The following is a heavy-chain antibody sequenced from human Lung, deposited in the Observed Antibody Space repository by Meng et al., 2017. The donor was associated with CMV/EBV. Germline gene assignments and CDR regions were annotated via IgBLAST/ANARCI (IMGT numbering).Heavy chain of an antibody. CDR1: GGSMSSGNYY. Sequence: QVAPKGAGRGLVGPSPNRSLTFSVSGGSMSSGNYYWSWIRQPPGKGLEWIGYIHHSGSAYYNPSHKSRVSISVDTSKNQFSLNLNSMTAADTAVYYCASFDHIPRRNYFDYWGQGTLVTVSS. J-gene: IGHJ4*02. D-gene: IGHD2-21*01. CDR2: IHHSGSA. CDR3: ASFDHIPRRNYFDY. V-gene: IGHV4-30-4*01.